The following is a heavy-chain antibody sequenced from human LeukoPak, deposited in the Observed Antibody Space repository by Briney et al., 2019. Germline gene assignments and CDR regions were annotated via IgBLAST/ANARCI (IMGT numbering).Heavy chain of an antibody. J-gene: IGHJ4*02. CDR2: ISSSGSTI. V-gene: IGHV3-11*04. D-gene: IGHD6-13*01. CDR3: ARELDSSSWDY. Sequence: GGSLRLSCAASGFTFSDYYMSWIRQAQGKGLEWVSYISSSGSTIYYADSVKGRFTISRNNAKNSLYLQMNSLRAEDTAVYYCARELDSSSWDYWGQGTLVTVSS. CDR1: GFTFSDYY.